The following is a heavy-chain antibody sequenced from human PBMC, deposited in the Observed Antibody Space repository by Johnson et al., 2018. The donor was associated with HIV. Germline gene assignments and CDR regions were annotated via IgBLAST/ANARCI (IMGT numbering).Heavy chain of an antibody. D-gene: IGHD3-22*01. CDR1: RFIFSSYW. J-gene: IGHJ3*02. CDR2: ISSGGGTI. CDR3: ARDRRYYDSSGYYHDAFDI. Sequence: MLLVESGGGLVQPGGSLRLSCAASRFIFSSYWMGWVRQAPGKGLEWVSYISSGGGTIYYADSVKGRFTISRDNAKNSLYLQMNSLRAEDTAVYFCARDRRYYDSSGYYHDAFDIWGQGTMVTVSS. V-gene: IGHV3-48*04.